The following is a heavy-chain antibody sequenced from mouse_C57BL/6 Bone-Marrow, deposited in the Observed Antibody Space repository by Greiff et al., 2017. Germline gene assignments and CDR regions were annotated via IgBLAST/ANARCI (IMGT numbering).Heavy chain of an antibody. CDR2: IDPSDSYT. CDR1: GYTFTSYW. Sequence: QVQLKQPGAELVKPGASVKLSCKASGYTFTSYWMQWVKQRPGQGLEWIGEIDPSDSYTNYNQKFKGKATLTVDTSSGTAYMQLSSLTSEDSAVYYCASTVSFDYWGQGTTLTVSS. V-gene: IGHV1-50*01. CDR3: ASTVSFDY. J-gene: IGHJ2*01.